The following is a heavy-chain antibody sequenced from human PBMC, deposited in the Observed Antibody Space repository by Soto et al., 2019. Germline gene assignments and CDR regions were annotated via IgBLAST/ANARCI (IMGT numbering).Heavy chain of an antibody. J-gene: IGHJ5*02. CDR2: INAGNGNT. CDR1: GYTFTSYA. CDR3: ARVQDKYSSSWYGFVSWFAP. Sequence: ASVKVSCKASGYTFTSYAMHWARQAPGQRLEWMGWINAGNGNTKYSQKFQGRVTITRDTSASTAYMELSSLRSEDTAVYYRARVQDKYSSSWYGFVSWFAPWGQGTLVTVSS. V-gene: IGHV1-3*01. D-gene: IGHD6-13*01.